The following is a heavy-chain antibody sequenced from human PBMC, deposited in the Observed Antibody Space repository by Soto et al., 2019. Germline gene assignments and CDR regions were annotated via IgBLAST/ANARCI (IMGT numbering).Heavy chain of an antibody. CDR1: GYTFRSHG. CDR2: IASHNGAT. D-gene: IGHD1-20*01. V-gene: IGHV1-18*01. J-gene: IGHJ4*02. Sequence: QVQLVQSGPEVKKPGDSVRVSCKTSGYTFRSHGISWVRQAPGQGLEWMGWIASHNGATDYAQSFQYRVTVTTDTSTNTAYMDMTSMRSDDTAVYYCERDFAYITDYWCQGTLVTVSS. CDR3: ERDFAYITDY.